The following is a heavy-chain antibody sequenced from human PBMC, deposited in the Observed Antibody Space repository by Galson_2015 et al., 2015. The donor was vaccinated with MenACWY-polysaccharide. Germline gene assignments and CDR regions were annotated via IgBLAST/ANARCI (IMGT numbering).Heavy chain of an antibody. CDR3: AREGSWIVFHAFDV. V-gene: IGHV3-33*01. CDR1: GLKFRGSG. J-gene: IGHJ3*01. Sequence: SLRLSCAASGLKFRGSGMHWVRQAPGKGLEWVAVIQYDGSQKQYIDSVKGRFTISRDNSKNTLYLEMNSLRAEDTALYYCAREGSWIVFHAFDVWGQGTMVTVSS. D-gene: IGHD2-2*03. CDR2: IQYDGSQK.